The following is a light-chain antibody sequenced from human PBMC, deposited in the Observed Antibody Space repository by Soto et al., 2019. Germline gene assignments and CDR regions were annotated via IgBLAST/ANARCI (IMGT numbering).Light chain of an antibody. CDR3: ETWDSNTRV. V-gene: IGLV4-60*02. J-gene: IGLJ2*01. CDR2: LEGSGSY. CDR1: RGHSSYI. Sequence: QAVVTQSSSASASLGSSVKLTCTLSRGHSSYIIAWHHQQPGKAPRYLMKLEGSGSYNKGSGVPDRFSGSSSGADRYLTISNLQFEDEANYYCETWDSNTRVFGGGTKLTVL.